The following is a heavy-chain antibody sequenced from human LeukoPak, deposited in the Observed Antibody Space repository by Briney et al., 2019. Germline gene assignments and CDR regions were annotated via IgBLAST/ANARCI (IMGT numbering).Heavy chain of an antibody. CDR2: ISYDGANK. V-gene: IGHV3-30*04. J-gene: IGHJ5*02. D-gene: IGHD1-26*01. CDR1: RFTFSTYA. Sequence: GGSLRLSCAASRFTFSTYAMHWVRQAPGKGLEWVAVISYDGANKNHADSVKGRFTISRDNSKNTLYLQMNSLRAEDTAVYYCARDLPVGATPWFDPWGQGTLVTVSS. CDR3: ARDLPVGATPWFDP.